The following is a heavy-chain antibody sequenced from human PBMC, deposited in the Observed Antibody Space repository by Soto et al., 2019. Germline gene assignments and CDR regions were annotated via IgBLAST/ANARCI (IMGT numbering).Heavy chain of an antibody. V-gene: IGHV1-69*13. CDR2: IIPNNGKA. J-gene: IGHJ4*02. D-gene: IGHD4-17*01. CDR1: GGTFSSYA. CDR3: ARDYGDYVDALDY. Sequence: SVKVSCKASGGTFSSYAISWVRQAPGQGLEWMGGIIPNNGKANYAQKFQGRVTITADASTSTAYMELRSLRSDDTAVYYCARDYGDYVDALDYWGQGTLVTVSS.